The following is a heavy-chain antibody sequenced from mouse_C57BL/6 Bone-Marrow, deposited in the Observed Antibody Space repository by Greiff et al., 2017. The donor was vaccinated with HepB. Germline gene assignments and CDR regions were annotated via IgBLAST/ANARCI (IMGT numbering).Heavy chain of an antibody. D-gene: IGHD3-3*01. CDR3: AREGDGVFDY. Sequence: EVHLVESGPGLVKPSQSLSLTCSVTGYSITSGYYWNWIRQFPGNKLEWMGYISYDGSNNYNPSLKNRISITRDTSKNQFFLKLNSVTTEDTATYYCAREGDGVFDYWGQGTTLTVSS. CDR1: GYSITSGYY. CDR2: ISYDGSN. J-gene: IGHJ2*01. V-gene: IGHV3-6*01.